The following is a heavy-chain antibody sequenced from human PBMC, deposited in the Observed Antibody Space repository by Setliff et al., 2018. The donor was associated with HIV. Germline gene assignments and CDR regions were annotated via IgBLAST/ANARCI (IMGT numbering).Heavy chain of an antibody. V-gene: IGHV3-53*01. J-gene: IGHJ6*03. CDR2: ISSSAGST. CDR1: GFAVSGNY. D-gene: IGHD1-26*01. Sequence: GGSLRLSCAASGFAVSGNYMSWVRQAPGKGLEWVSVISSSAGSTYYSDSVKGRFTISRDNAKNSVYLQMHSLRVEDTALYYCAREAYSVDYSDYYYYMDVWGRGTTVTVSS. CDR3: AREAYSVDYSDYYYYMDV.